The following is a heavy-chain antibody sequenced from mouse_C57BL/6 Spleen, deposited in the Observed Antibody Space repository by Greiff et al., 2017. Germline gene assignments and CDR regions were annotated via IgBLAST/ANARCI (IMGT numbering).Heavy chain of an antibody. Sequence: QVQLQQPGPELVMPGASVKLSCKASGYSFTSYWMNWVKQSHGQSLAWIGAIYPSDGYTNYNQKFKGKATLTVDKSSSTAYMQLSSLTSEDSAGYSCARAKYDGHRGFDYWGQGTTVTVSS. D-gene: IGHD1-1*01. V-gene: IGHV1-69*01. CDR3: ARAKYDGHRGFDY. J-gene: IGHJ2*01. CDR2: IYPSDGYT. CDR1: GYSFTSYW.